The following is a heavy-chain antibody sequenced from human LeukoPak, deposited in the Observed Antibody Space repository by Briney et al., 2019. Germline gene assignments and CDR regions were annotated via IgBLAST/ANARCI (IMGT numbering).Heavy chain of an antibody. D-gene: IGHD3-22*01. J-gene: IGHJ4*02. CDR1: GGPISSDSYY. CDR3: ARLPLYDTGGS. CDR2: INYSGNT. Sequence: PSETLSLTCTVSGGPISSDSYYWGWIRQPPGKGLEWIGSINYSGNTYYNPSLKSRVTISVDTSRTQFSLKLSSVTAADTAVYYCARLPLYDTGGSWGQGTLVTVSS. V-gene: IGHV4-39*01.